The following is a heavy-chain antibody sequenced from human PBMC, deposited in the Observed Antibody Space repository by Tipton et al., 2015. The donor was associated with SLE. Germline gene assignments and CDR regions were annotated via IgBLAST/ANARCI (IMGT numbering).Heavy chain of an antibody. J-gene: IGHJ6*02. CDR3: ARGGGLGYCSSTSCSSGMDV. CDR2: IYYSGST. Sequence: TLSLTCTVSGGSISSHYWSWIRQPPGKGLEWIGYIYYSGSTNYNPSLKSRVTISVDTSKNQFSLKLSSVTAADTAVYYCARGGGLGYCSSTSCSSGMDVWGQGTTVTVSS. D-gene: IGHD2-2*01. CDR1: GGSISSHY. V-gene: IGHV4-59*11.